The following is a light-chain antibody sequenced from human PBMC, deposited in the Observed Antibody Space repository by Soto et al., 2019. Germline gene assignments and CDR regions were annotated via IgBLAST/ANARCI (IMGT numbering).Light chain of an antibody. J-gene: IGKJ1*01. CDR1: QSIRSS. CDR3: QHYDSYSLWT. Sequence: DIQMTQSPSTLSASVGDRVTITCRASQSIRSSLAWYQQRPGNAPNLLIYDASSLGSGVPSRFSGSGSGTEFTLTISCLQPDDFATYYCQHYDSYSLWTFGQGTRVEIK. V-gene: IGKV1-5*01. CDR2: DAS.